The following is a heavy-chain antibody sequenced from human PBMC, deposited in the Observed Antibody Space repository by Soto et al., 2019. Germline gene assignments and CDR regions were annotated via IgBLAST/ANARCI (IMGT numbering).Heavy chain of an antibody. D-gene: IGHD5-18*01. CDR2: INAGNGNT. V-gene: IGHV1-3*01. CDR1: GYTFTSYT. Sequence: QVQLVQSGAAVKEPGASVKVSCKASGYTFTSYTIHWVRQAPGQRLEWMGWINAGNGNTKYSQKFQGRVTITRDTSASTAYMELSSLISEDTAVFYCARGSDTAMGGYWGQGTLVTVSS. CDR3: ARGSDTAMGGY. J-gene: IGHJ4*02.